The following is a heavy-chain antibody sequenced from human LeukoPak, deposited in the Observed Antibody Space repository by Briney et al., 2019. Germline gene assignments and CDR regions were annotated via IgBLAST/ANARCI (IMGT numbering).Heavy chain of an antibody. D-gene: IGHD3-16*01. Sequence: ASVKVSCKASGYTFTIYAMNWVRQAPGQGLEWMGWINTNTGNPTYAQGFTGRFVFSLDTSVSTAYLQISSLKAEDTAVYYCATTNYDYVWGSYTYYFDYWGQGTLVTVSS. J-gene: IGHJ4*02. V-gene: IGHV7-4-1*02. CDR3: ATTNYDYVWGSYTYYFDY. CDR1: GYTFTIYA. CDR2: INTNTGNP.